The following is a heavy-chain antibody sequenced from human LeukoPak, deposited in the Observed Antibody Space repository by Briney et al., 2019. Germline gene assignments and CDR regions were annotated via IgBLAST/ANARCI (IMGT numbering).Heavy chain of an antibody. CDR1: GGSISNNY. J-gene: IGHJ4*02. Sequence: SETLSLTCTVSGGSISNNYWSWIRQPPGKGLEWIGYVRYGGSTNYNPSLKSRVTISVDTSKNQFSLNLSSVTAADTAVYYCARDVTPATVWGQGTLVTAS. V-gene: IGHV4-59*01. CDR2: VRYGGST. CDR3: ARDVTPATV. D-gene: IGHD3-16*01.